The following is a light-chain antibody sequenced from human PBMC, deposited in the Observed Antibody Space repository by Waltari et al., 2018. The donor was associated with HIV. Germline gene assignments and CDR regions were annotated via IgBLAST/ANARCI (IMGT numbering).Light chain of an antibody. V-gene: IGKV1-5*01. CDR1: QNINRW. J-gene: IGKJ4*01. Sequence: DIQMTQSPATLSASVGDRVPISCRASQNINRWLAWYQPRPGKPPKFLIYQASSLERGVPSRFSGSGSGTLFTLTINSLQPADFATYYCQQYHAYPVTFGGGTKVESK. CDR3: QQYHAYPVT. CDR2: QAS.